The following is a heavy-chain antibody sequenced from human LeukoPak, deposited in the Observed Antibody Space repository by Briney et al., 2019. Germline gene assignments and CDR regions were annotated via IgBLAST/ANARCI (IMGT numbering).Heavy chain of an antibody. CDR3: VGTMVRGVIGLSTFDP. V-gene: IGHV4-59*10. J-gene: IGHJ5*02. D-gene: IGHD3-10*01. Sequence: PSETLSLTCAVYGGSFSGYYWSWIRQPAGKGLEWIGRIYTSGSTNYNPSLKSRVTMSVDTSKNQFSLKLSSVTAADTAVYYCVGTMVRGVIGLSTFDPWGQGTLVTVSS. CDR2: IYTSGST. CDR1: GGSFSGYY.